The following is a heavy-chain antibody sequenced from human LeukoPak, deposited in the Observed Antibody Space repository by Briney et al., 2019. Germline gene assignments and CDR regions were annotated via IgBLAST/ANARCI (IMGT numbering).Heavy chain of an antibody. CDR3: ARPWEITMSERSYNWFDS. V-gene: IGHV1-8*02. D-gene: IGHD1-26*01. Sequence: ASVKVSCKASGYTFTGYYMHWVRQATGQGLEWMGWMNPNSGNTGYAQKFQGRVTMTRNTSISTAYMELSSLRSEDTAVYYCARPWEITMSERSYNWFDSWGQGTLVTVSS. CDR1: GYTFTGYY. CDR2: MNPNSGNT. J-gene: IGHJ5*01.